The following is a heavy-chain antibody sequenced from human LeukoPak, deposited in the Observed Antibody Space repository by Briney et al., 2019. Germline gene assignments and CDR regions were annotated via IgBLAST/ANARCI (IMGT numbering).Heavy chain of an antibody. Sequence: RGSLRLSCAASGFSFNNYAIGWVRQAPGKGLEWVSAISGSGDSTYYADSAKGRFTISRDNSENTLFLQMNSLRAEDSAVYCCTRELKVTGPTTGFDYWGQGTLVTVSS. V-gene: IGHV3-23*01. D-gene: IGHD1-26*01. CDR2: ISGSGDST. J-gene: IGHJ4*02. CDR1: GFSFNNYA. CDR3: TRELKVTGPTTGFDY.